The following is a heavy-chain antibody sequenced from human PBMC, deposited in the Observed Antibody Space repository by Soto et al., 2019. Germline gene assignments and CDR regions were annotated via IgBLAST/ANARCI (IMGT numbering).Heavy chain of an antibody. D-gene: IGHD6-6*01. J-gene: IGHJ4*02. V-gene: IGHV4-34*01. CDR1: GGSFSGYY. CDR2: INHSGST. Sequence: SETLSLTCAVYGGSFSGYYWSWIRQPPGKGLEWIGEINHSGSTNYNPSLKSRVTISVDTSKNQFSLKLSSVTAADTAVYYCARTTYSSSSTPKGIDYWGQGTLVTVSS. CDR3: ARTTYSSSSTPKGIDY.